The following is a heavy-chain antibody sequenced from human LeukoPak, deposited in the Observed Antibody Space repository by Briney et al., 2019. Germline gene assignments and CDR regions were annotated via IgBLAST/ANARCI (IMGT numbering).Heavy chain of an antibody. Sequence: GGSLRLSCAASGFTFSSYGMHWVRQAPGKGLEWVAFIRYDGSNKYYADSVKGRFTISRDNSKNTLYLQMNSLRAEDAAVYYCSKGERGLLSFGELLYHYDAFDIWGQGTMVTVSS. J-gene: IGHJ3*02. D-gene: IGHD3-10*01. CDR1: GFTFSSYG. CDR2: IRYDGSNK. CDR3: SKGERGLLSFGELLYHYDAFDI. V-gene: IGHV3-30*02.